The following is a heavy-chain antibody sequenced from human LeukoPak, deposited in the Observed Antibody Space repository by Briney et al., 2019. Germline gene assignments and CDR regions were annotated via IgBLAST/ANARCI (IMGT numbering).Heavy chain of an antibody. Sequence: PGGSLRLSCAASGFTFSSYEMNWVRQAPGKGLEWVSSINSSGGSRYYADSVKGRFTMSRDNSKNTLDLQMNSLRAEDTAVYYCAKIGGNVVYWGQGTLVTVSS. D-gene: IGHD4-23*01. CDR1: GFTFSSYE. CDR2: INSSGGSR. V-gene: IGHV3-23*01. J-gene: IGHJ4*02. CDR3: AKIGGNVVY.